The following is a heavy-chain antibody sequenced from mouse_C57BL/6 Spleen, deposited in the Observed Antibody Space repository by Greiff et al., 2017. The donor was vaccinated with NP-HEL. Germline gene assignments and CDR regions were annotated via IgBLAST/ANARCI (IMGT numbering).Heavy chain of an antibody. J-gene: IGHJ4*01. D-gene: IGHD1-1*01. CDR3: ASHLSPYAMDY. Sequence: EVQLVESGPGLVKPSQSLSLTCSVTGYSITSGYYWNWIRQFPGNQLEWMGYIRYDGSNNYNPSLKNRISITRDTSKNQFFLKLNSVTTEDTATDYCASHLSPYAMDYWGQGTSVTVSS. CDR2: IRYDGSN. V-gene: IGHV3-6*01. CDR1: GYSITSGYY.